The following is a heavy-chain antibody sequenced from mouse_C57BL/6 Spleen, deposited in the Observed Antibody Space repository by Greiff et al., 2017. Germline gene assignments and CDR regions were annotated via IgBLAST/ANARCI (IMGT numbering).Heavy chain of an antibody. CDR1: GFSFTTYA. CDR2: IRSKSNNYAT. CDR3: VRHVGSSYYYAMDE. D-gene: IGHD1-1*01. V-gene: IGHV10-1*01. Sequence: EVKLVESGGGLVQPKGSLKLSCAASGFSFTTYAMNWVRQAPGKGLEWVARIRSKSNNYATYYADSVKDRFTISRDDSESMLYLQRNNLKTEDTAMYYCVRHVGSSYYYAMDEWGQGTSGTVSS. J-gene: IGHJ4*01.